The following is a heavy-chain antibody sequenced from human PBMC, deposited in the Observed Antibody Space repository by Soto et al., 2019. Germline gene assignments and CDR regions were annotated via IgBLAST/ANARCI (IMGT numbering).Heavy chain of an antibody. D-gene: IGHD2-2*01. Sequence: SETLSLTCTGSGGSIRNVYWSWIRQAPGKGLEWIGFIFHSGNAKYNPSLKSRVTISVETSKNQFSLSLDSGTAADAVVYFCARAHAPTLPFDSWGQGTLVTVSS. J-gene: IGHJ4*01. CDR2: IFHSGNA. V-gene: IGHV4-59*01. CDR3: ARAHAPTLPFDS. CDR1: GGSIRNVY.